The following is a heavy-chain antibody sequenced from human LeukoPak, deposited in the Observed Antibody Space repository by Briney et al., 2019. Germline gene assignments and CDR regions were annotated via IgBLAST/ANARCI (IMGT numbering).Heavy chain of an antibody. Sequence: GGSLRLSCAASGFTFSDHYMDWVRQAPGKGLEWVGRSKNKANSYITQYAAFVQGRFTISRDDSKNSLYLQNNSLKTEDTAVYYCARDDGGQGDYWGQGTLVTVSS. CDR2: SKNKANSYIT. D-gene: IGHD2-15*01. CDR1: GFTFSDHY. V-gene: IGHV3-72*01. CDR3: ARDDGGQGDY. J-gene: IGHJ4*02.